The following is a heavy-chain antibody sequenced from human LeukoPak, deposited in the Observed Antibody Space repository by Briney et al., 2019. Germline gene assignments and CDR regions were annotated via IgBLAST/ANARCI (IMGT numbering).Heavy chain of an antibody. V-gene: IGHV1-2*02. J-gene: IGHJ3*02. CDR1: GCTFTGYY. CDR3: ARHCSSTSCYDAFDI. Sequence: ASVKVSCKASGCTFTGYYMHWVRQAPGQGLEWMGWINPNSGGTNYAQKFQGRVTMTRDTSVGTAYMELSRLRSDDTAVYYCARHCSSTSCYDAFDIWGQGTMVTVSS. CDR2: INPNSGGT. D-gene: IGHD2-2*01.